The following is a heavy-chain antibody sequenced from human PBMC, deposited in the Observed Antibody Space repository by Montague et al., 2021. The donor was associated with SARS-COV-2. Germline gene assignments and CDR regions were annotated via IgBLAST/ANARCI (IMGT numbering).Heavy chain of an antibody. Sequence: SETLSLTCTVSGGSISSSSYYWGWIRQPPGKGLEWIGSIYYSGSTYYNPSLKSRVTISVDTSKNQFSLKLSSVTAADTAVYYYARDYGDYGSGYYYGMDVWGQGTPVTVSS. D-gene: IGHD4-17*01. CDR1: GGSISSSSYY. V-gene: IGHV4-39*07. J-gene: IGHJ6*02. CDR3: ARDYGDYGSGYYYGMDV. CDR2: IYYSGST.